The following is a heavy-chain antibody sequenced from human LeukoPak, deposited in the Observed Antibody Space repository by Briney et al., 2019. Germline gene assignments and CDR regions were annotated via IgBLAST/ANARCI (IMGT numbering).Heavy chain of an antibody. CDR2: IYYSGST. V-gene: IGHV4-59*11. CDR1: SGSISSHY. Sequence: SETLSLTCTVSSGSISSHYWSWIRQPPGKGLECIGYIYYSGSTNYNPSLKSRVTISVDTSKNQFSLKLSSVTAADTAVYYCARASYDILTGYPNWFDPWGLGTLVIVSS. D-gene: IGHD3-9*01. J-gene: IGHJ5*02. CDR3: ARASYDILTGYPNWFDP.